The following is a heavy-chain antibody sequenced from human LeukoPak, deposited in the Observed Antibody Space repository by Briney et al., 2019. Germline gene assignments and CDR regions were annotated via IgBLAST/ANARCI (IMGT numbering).Heavy chain of an antibody. CDR1: GFTFSSYA. Sequence: SGGSLRLSCAASGFTFSSYAMSWVRQAPGKGLEWVSAISGSGGSTYYADSVKGRFTIFRENAKNSLYLQMNSLRAEDTAVYYCARARDLYGSGSFDYWSQGTLVTVSS. J-gene: IGHJ4*02. V-gene: IGHV3-23*01. CDR3: ARARDLYGSGSFDY. CDR2: ISGSGGST. D-gene: IGHD3-10*01.